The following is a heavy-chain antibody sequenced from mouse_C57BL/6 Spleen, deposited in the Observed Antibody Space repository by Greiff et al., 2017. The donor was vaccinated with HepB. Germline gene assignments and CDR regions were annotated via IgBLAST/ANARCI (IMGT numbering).Heavy chain of an antibody. CDR3: ARKDYHEGFAY. V-gene: IGHV1-50*01. CDR2: IDPSDSYT. Sequence: QVQLQQPGAELVKPGASVKLSCKASGYTFTSYWMQWVKQRPGQGLEWIGEIDPSDSYTNYNQKFKGKATLTVDTSSSTAYMQLSSLTSEDSAVYYCARKDYHEGFAYWGQGTLVTVSA. J-gene: IGHJ3*01. CDR1: GYTFTSYW. D-gene: IGHD1-1*01.